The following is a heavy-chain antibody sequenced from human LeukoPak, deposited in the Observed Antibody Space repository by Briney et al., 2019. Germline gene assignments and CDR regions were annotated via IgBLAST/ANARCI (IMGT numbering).Heavy chain of an antibody. CDR1: RFTFNSYA. Sequence: GGSMRLSCAASRFTFNSYAMSWVRQAPGKGLEWVSVIGGSNGITFYVGSVKGRFTISRDNSKDTLYLQMNSLRAEDTAVYYCARNENSGWGYFDYWGQGTLVTVSS. D-gene: IGHD5-12*01. CDR3: ARNENSGWGYFDY. CDR2: IGGSNGIT. V-gene: IGHV3-23*01. J-gene: IGHJ4*02.